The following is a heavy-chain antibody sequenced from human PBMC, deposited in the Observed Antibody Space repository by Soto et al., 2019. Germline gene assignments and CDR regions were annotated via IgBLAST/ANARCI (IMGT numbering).Heavy chain of an antibody. Sequence: SETLSLTCTVSAGSISSSSYYWGWIRQPPGKGLEWIGSIYYSGSTYYNPSLKSRVTISVDTSKNQFSLKLSSVTAAATAVYYCARFSGDSSYYYYGMEVWGQGTTVTVSS. CDR2: IYYSGST. J-gene: IGHJ6*02. CDR3: ARFSGDSSYYYYGMEV. D-gene: IGHD3-10*01. CDR1: AGSISSSSYY. V-gene: IGHV4-39*01.